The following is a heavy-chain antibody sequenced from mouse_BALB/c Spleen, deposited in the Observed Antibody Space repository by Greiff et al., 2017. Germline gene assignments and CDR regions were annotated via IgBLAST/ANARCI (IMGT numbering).Heavy chain of an antibody. V-gene: IGHV5-12-1*01. CDR2: ISSGGGST. CDR3: ARQGPPFDY. CDR1: GFAFSSYD. D-gene: IGHD3-3*01. Sequence: EVQLVESGGGLVKPGGSLKLSCAASGFAFSSYDMSWVRQTPEKRLEWVAYISSGGGSTYYPDTVKGRFTISRDNAKNTLYLQMSSLKSEDTAMYYCARQGPPFDYWGQGTTLTVSS. J-gene: IGHJ2*01.